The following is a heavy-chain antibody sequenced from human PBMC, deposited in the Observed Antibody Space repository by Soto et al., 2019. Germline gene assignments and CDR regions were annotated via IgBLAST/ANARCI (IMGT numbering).Heavy chain of an antibody. CDR2: IKQDGSEK. D-gene: IGHD6-19*01. CDR3: ARGWLAVAGAFDI. V-gene: IGHV3-7*04. Sequence: EVQLVESGGGLVQPGGSLRLSCAASGFTFSSYWMSWVRQAPGKGLEWVANIKQDGSEKYYVDSVKGRFTIPRDNAKNSLYLQMNSLRAEDTAVYYCARGWLAVAGAFDIWGQGTMVTVSS. CDR1: GFTFSSYW. J-gene: IGHJ3*02.